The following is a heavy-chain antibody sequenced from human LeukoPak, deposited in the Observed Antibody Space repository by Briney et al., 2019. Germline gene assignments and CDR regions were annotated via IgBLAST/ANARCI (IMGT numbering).Heavy chain of an antibody. V-gene: IGHV1-2*02. J-gene: IGHJ5*02. CDR2: INPNSGGT. CDR3: ARDMGQYNWFDP. CDR1: GYTFTGYY. Sequence: ASVKVSYKASGYTFTGYYMHWMRQAPGQGLEWMGWINPNSGGTNYAQKLQGRVTMTTDTSTSTAYMELRSLRSDDTAVYYCARDMGQYNWFDPWGQGTLVTVSS. D-gene: IGHD3-16*01.